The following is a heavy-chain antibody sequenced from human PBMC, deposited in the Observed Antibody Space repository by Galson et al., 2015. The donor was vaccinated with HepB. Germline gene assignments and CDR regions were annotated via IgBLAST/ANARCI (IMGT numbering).Heavy chain of an antibody. CDR2: ISGSAYST. Sequence: SLRLSCAAFGFTFSNYAMSWVRQAPGKGLEWISSISGSAYSTYYADSVKGRFFISRDNSKNTLYLHMNSLRAEDTALYYCAKSTASYGPSDAFDVWGQGTMVAVSS. CDR3: AKSTASYGPSDAFDV. V-gene: IGHV3-23*01. CDR1: GFTFSNYA. D-gene: IGHD5-18*01. J-gene: IGHJ3*01.